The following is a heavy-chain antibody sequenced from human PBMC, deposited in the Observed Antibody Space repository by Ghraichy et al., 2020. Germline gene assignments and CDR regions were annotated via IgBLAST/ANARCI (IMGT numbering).Heavy chain of an antibody. Sequence: ASVKVSCKASGYTFTSYDINWGRQATGQGLEWMGWMNPNSGNTGYAQKFQGRVTITRNTSISTAYMELSSLRSEDTAVYYCARRCIAARGYYFDYWGQGTLVTVSS. CDR1: GYTFTSYD. CDR3: ARRCIAARGYYFDY. V-gene: IGHV1-8*03. J-gene: IGHJ4*02. CDR2: MNPNSGNT. D-gene: IGHD6-6*01.